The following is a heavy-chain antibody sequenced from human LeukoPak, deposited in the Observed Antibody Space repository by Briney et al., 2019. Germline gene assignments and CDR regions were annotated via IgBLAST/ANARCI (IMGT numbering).Heavy chain of an antibody. CDR1: GGSISSGGYS. CDR2: IYHSGST. D-gene: IGHD1-26*01. J-gene: IGHJ4*02. CDR3: ARVGATDYFDY. V-gene: IGHV4-30-2*01. Sequence: SETLSLTCAVSGGSISSGGYSWSWIRQPPGKGLEWTGYIYHSGSTYYNPSLKSRVTISVDRSKNQFSLKLSSVTAADTAVYYCARVGATDYFDYWGQGTLVTVSS.